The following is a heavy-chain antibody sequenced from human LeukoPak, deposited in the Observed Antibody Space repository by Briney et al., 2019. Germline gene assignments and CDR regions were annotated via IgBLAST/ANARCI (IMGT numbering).Heavy chain of an antibody. D-gene: IGHD3-10*01. V-gene: IGHV3-15*01. Sequence: KAGGSLRLSCAASGFTFSHAWMSWVRQAPGKGLEWVGRIKNKPDGGTTDYAAPVQGRFTISRDDTKNTLSLQMNSLKGEDTAVYYCTVVNYGSGSYPLGYWGQGTLVTVSS. CDR2: IKNKPDGGTT. J-gene: IGHJ4*02. CDR3: TVVNYGSGSYPLGY. CDR1: GFTFSHAW.